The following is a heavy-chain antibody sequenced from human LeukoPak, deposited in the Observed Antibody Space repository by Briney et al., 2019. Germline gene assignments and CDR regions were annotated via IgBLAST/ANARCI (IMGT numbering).Heavy chain of an antibody. CDR2: INPSGGST. V-gene: IGHV1-46*01. Sequence: ASVKVSCKASGYTFTSYYMHWVRQAPGQGLEWMGIINPSGGSTSYAQKFQGRVTTTRDMSTSTVYMELSSLRSEDTAVYYCAARDSSGQRGGFFDYWGQGTLVTVSS. J-gene: IGHJ4*02. CDR1: GYTFTSYY. D-gene: IGHD6-19*01. CDR3: AARDSSGQRGGFFDY.